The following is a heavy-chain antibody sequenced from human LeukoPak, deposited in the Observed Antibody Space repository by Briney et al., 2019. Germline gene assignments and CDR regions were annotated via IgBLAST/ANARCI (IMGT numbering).Heavy chain of an antibody. CDR2: ISGSGGRP. J-gene: IGHJ4*02. V-gene: IGHV3-23*01. Sequence: GGSLRLSCAASGFTFSSCAMSWVRQAPGKGLEWVSAISGSGGRPYYADSVKGRFTISRENSKNTLYLQMDSLRAEDTAVYYCARHPEPGYCSSTSCHESYFDYWGQGTLVTVSS. CDR1: GFTFSSCA. D-gene: IGHD2-2*01. CDR3: ARHPEPGYCSSTSCHESYFDY.